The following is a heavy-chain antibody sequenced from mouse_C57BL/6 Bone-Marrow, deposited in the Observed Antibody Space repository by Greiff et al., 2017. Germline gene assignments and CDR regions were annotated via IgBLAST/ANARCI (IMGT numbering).Heavy chain of an antibody. J-gene: IGHJ4*01. D-gene: IGHD4-1*01. Sequence: EVKLQQSGPELVKPGASVKISCKASGYTFTDYYMNWVKQSHGKSLEWIGDINPNNGGTSYNQKFKGKATLTVDKSSSTAYMELRSLTSEDSAVYYCASFNWDAMDYWGQGTSVTVSS. V-gene: IGHV1-26*01. CDR1: GYTFTDYY. CDR3: ASFNWDAMDY. CDR2: INPNNGGT.